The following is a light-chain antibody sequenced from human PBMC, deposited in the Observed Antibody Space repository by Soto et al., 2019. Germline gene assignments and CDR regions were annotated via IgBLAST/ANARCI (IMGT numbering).Light chain of an antibody. CDR3: QQYANSPPT. Sequence: EIVLTQSPGTLSLSPGERATLSCRANQSVSSRYLAWYQQKPGQAPRLLIYGASSSATGIPDRFSGSGSGTDFTLTISRPEPEDFTVYYCQQYANSPPTFGQGTKVEIK. J-gene: IGKJ1*01. CDR1: QSVSSRY. CDR2: GAS. V-gene: IGKV3-20*01.